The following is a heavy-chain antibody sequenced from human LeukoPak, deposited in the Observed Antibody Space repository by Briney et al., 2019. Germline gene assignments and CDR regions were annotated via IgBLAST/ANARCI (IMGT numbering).Heavy chain of an antibody. D-gene: IGHD1-26*01. CDR2: ISSSSSTI. CDR3: ASRALLHGR. J-gene: IGHJ4*02. Sequence: PGGSLRLSCAASGFTFSSYSIHWVRQAPGKGLEWVSYISSSSSTIYYADSVKGRFTISRDNAKNTLYLRMNSLRAEDTAVYYCASRALLHGRWGQGALVTVSS. V-gene: IGHV3-48*04. CDR1: GFTFSSYS.